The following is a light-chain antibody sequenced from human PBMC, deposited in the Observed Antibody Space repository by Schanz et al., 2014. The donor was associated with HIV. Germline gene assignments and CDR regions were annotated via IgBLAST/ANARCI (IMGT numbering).Light chain of an antibody. Sequence: QSALAQPPSASGSPGQSVTISCTGTSRDVGGYNYVSWYQQHPGSAPRLIIYEVTKRPSGVPDRFSGSKSGNTASLTVSGLQAEDEADYYCSSYTSTSTRVFGGGTKLTVL. J-gene: IGLJ3*02. CDR3: SSYTSTSTRV. CDR1: SRDVGGYNY. V-gene: IGLV2-8*01. CDR2: EVT.